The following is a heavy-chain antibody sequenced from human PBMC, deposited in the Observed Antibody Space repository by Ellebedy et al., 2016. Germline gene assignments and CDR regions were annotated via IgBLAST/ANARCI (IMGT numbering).Heavy chain of an antibody. D-gene: IGHD2-15*01. CDR1: GGSISSSSYY. CDR3: ARGLWDGSGGSCYSW. Sequence: SETLSLXXTVSGGSISSSSYYWGWIRQPPGKGLEWIGSIYYSGSTYYNPSLKSRVTISVDTSKNQFSLKLTSVTAADTAVYYCARGLWDGSGGSCYSWWGQGTLVTVSS. V-gene: IGHV4-39*07. CDR2: IYYSGST. J-gene: IGHJ4*02.